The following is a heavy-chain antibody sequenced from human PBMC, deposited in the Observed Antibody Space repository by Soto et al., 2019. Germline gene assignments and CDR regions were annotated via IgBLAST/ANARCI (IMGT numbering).Heavy chain of an antibody. V-gene: IGHV3-23*01. CDR3: AKALKFGGCLSPQIFDY. Sequence: EVQLLESGGGLVQPGGSLRLSCAVSGFTFSSHAMSWVRQAPGKGLECVSSITGSGDSTYYADSVKGRFTISRDKSKSTLYQQMNSRRAENTAVYYWAKALKFGGCLSPQIFDYWGRGTQVTVSS. CDR2: ITGSGDST. J-gene: IGHJ4*02. D-gene: IGHD6-19*01. CDR1: GFTFSSHA.